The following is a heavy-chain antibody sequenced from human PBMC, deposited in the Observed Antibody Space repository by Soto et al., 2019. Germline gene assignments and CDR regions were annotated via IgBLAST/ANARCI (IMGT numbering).Heavy chain of an antibody. CDR1: GFSVSSSY. Sequence: GGSLRLSCAASGFSVSSSYMSWVRQAPGKGLEWVSVLYAGGSTYYADSVKGRFTISRDNSKNTLYFQMNYLRAEDTAVYHCARGDSNNWDYFDYWGQGALVTVSS. V-gene: IGHV3-66*01. CDR2: LYAGGST. J-gene: IGHJ4*02. D-gene: IGHD6-13*01. CDR3: ARGDSNNWDYFDY.